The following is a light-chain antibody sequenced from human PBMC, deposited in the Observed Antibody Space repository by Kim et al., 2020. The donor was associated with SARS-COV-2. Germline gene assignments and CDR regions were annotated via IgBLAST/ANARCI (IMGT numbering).Light chain of an antibody. V-gene: IGLV2-14*03. CDR3: SSFTDSSALDYV. CDR1: SGDVGGYNY. Sequence: QSALTQPASVSGSPGQSITISCTGTSGDVGGYNYVSWYQQQPGKAPKLMIFDVSDRPSGVSNRFSGSKSGNTASLTISGLQTEDEADYYCSSFTDSSALDYVFGSGTKVTVL. CDR2: DVS. J-gene: IGLJ1*01.